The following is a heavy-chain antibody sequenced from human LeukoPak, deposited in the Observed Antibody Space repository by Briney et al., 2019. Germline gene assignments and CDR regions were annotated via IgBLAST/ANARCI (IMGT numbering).Heavy chain of an antibody. CDR2: IYYSGST. V-gene: IGHV4-39*07. CDR1: GGSISSSSYY. CDR3: ARDRGNYYDSSGYSGFDY. J-gene: IGHJ4*02. Sequence: PSETLSLTCTVSGGSISSSSYYWGWIRQPPGKGLEWIGSIYYSGSTYYNPSLKSRVTMSVDTSKNQFSLKLSSVTAADTAVYYCARDRGNYYDSSGYSGFDYWGQGTLVTVSS. D-gene: IGHD3-22*01.